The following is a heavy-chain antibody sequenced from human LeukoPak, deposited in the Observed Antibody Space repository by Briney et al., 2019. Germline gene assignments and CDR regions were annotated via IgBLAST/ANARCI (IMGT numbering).Heavy chain of an antibody. CDR1: GGSISSYY. CDR2: IYYSGST. J-gene: IGHJ4*02. Sequence: PSETLSLTCTVSGGSISSYYWSWIRQPPGKGLEWFGYIYYSGSTYYNPSLKSRVTISVDTSKNQFSLKLNSVTAADSAVYYCARYYDRSGYWSTPHFDYWGQGTLVTVSS. D-gene: IGHD3-22*01. V-gene: IGHV4-59*08. CDR3: ARYYDRSGYWSTPHFDY.